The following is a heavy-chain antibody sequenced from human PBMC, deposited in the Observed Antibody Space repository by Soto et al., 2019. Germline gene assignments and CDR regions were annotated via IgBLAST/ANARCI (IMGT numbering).Heavy chain of an antibody. V-gene: IGHV3-72*01. CDR2: SKNKANSNTT. Sequence: EVQLVASGGGLVQPGGSLRLSCAASGFIFSDHYMDWVRQAPGKGLEWLGRSKNKANSNTTDDAASVKGRFTVSRDDSKNSLYMQMNRLKTEDTAVYYCASAGSATRASGLDVWGQGTTVTVSS. CDR3: ASAGSATRASGLDV. J-gene: IGHJ6*02. CDR1: GFIFSDHY. D-gene: IGHD2-15*01.